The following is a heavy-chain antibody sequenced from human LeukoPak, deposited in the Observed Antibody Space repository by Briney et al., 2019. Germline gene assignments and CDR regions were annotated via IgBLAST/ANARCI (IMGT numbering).Heavy chain of an antibody. CDR3: VCEAAEGKFDY. Sequence: PGGSLRLSCAASGFTFSSYWMHWVRQAPGKGLVWVSRINSDGSSTSYADSVKGRFTISRDNAKNTLYLQMNSLRAEDTAVYYCVCEAAEGKFDYWGQGTLVTVSS. CDR1: GFTFSSYW. D-gene: IGHD2-15*01. V-gene: IGHV3-74*01. J-gene: IGHJ4*02. CDR2: INSDGSST.